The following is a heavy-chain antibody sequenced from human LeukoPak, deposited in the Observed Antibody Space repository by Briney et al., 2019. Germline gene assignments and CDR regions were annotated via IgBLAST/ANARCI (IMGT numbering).Heavy chain of an antibody. J-gene: IGHJ4*02. V-gene: IGHV5-51*01. CDR2: IYPADSDI. CDR3: ARSLTAAAGDY. D-gene: IGHD6-25*01. Sequence: GESLKISCKGSGYRLTSYWIGCVRQIPGKGLEWMAIIYPADSDIRYSPSFQGQVTISADKSISTAYLQWSSLKASDTAMYYCARSLTAAAGDYWGQGTLVTVSS. CDR1: GYRLTSYW.